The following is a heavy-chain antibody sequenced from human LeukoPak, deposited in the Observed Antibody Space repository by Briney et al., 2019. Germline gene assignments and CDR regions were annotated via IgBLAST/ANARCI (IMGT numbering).Heavy chain of an antibody. CDR3: AREMLAAVAAQS. Sequence: PGGSPRLSCAASGFTFSNYAMNWVRQAPGKGLEWVSSITSSSSYIYYADSVKGRFTISRDNAKNSLYLQMNSLRAEDTAVYYCAREMLAAVAAQSWGQGTLVTVSS. CDR2: ITSSSSYI. CDR1: GFTFSNYA. J-gene: IGHJ5*02. V-gene: IGHV3-21*01. D-gene: IGHD6-19*01.